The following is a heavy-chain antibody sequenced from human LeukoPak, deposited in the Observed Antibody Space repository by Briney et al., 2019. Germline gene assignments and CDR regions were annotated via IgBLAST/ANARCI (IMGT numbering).Heavy chain of an antibody. V-gene: IGHV3-21*01. D-gene: IGHD6-13*01. CDR2: ISSSSSYI. CDR3: ARVRNWLAAAGNLFDY. CDR1: GFTFSSYS. Sequence: PGGSLRPSVAPSGFTFSSYSMTWVRQAPGKGLEWVSSISSSSSYIYYADSVKGRFTISRDNAKNSLYLQMNSLRAEDTAVYYCARVRNWLAAAGNLFDYWGQGTLVTVSS. J-gene: IGHJ4*02.